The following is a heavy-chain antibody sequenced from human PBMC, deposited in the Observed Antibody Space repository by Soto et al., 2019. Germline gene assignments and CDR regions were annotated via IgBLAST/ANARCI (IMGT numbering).Heavy chain of an antibody. CDR1: GFSLSTSGVG. Sequence: SGPTLVNPTQTLTLTCTFSGFSLSTSGVGVGWIRQPPGKALEWLALIYWDDDKRYSPSLKSRLTITKDTSKNQVVLTMTNMDPVDTATFYCAHSLIPNWGSRGAFDYWGQGTLVTVSS. D-gene: IGHD7-27*01. CDR3: AHSLIPNWGSRGAFDY. CDR2: IYWDDDK. V-gene: IGHV2-5*02. J-gene: IGHJ4*02.